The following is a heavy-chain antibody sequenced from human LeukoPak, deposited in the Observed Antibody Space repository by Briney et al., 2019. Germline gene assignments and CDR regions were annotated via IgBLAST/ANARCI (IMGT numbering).Heavy chain of an antibody. CDR2: IYSGGST. V-gene: IGHV3-66*01. J-gene: IGHJ4*02. D-gene: IGHD6-19*01. CDR1: GFTVSSNY. Sequence: PGGSLRLSCAASGFTVSSNYMSWVRQAPGKGLEWVSVIYSGGSTYYADSVKGRFTISRDNSKNTLYLQMNSLRAEDTAVYYCARENSQWLVPGFDYWGQGTLVTVSS. CDR3: ARENSQWLVPGFDY.